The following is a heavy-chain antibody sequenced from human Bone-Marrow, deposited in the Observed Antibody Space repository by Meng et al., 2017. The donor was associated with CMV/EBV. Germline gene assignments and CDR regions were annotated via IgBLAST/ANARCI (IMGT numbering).Heavy chain of an antibody. D-gene: IGHD3-10*02. J-gene: IGHJ5*02. V-gene: IGHV1-3*01. CDR2: INAGNGNT. CDR3: ASGLLYGGFDP. Sequence: SCKASGYTFTSYGMHWVRQAPGQRLEWMGWINAGNGNTKYSQKFQGRVTITRDTSASTAYMELSSLRSEDTAVYYCASGLLYGGFDPWGQGTLVTVSS. CDR1: GYTFTSYG.